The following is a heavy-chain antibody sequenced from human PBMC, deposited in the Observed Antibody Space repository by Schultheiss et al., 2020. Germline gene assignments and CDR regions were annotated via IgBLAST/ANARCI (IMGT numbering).Heavy chain of an antibody. J-gene: IGHJ5*02. D-gene: IGHD6-19*01. V-gene: IGHV3-30*03. Sequence: GGSLRLSCAASGFTFSSYGMHWVRQAPGKGLEWVAVISYDGSNKYYADSVKGRFTISRDNSKNTLYLQMNSLRAEDTAVYYCARSPGEQWLVTTAWGQGTLVTVSS. CDR2: ISYDGSNK. CDR1: GFTFSSYG. CDR3: ARSPGEQWLVTTA.